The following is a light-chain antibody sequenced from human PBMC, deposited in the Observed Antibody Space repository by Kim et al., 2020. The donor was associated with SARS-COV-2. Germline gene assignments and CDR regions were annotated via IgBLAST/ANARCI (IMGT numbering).Light chain of an antibody. Sequence: QSALTQPASVSGSPGQSITISCTGTSSDVGGYNYVSWYQQQPGKAPKLMIYDVSKRPSGVSNRFSGSKSGNTASLTISGLQAEDEADYYCSSYTSSSTWLFGGGTQLTVL. CDR2: DVS. CDR3: SSYTSSSTWL. V-gene: IGLV2-14*01. CDR1: SSDVGGYNY. J-gene: IGLJ3*02.